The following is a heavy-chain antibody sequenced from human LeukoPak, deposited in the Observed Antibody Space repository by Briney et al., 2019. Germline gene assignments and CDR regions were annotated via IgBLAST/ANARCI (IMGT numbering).Heavy chain of an antibody. CDR3: AKAGVYDFWSGYQRNAFDY. CDR1: GFTFSSYS. CDR2: ISSSRSFI. J-gene: IGHJ4*02. V-gene: IGHV3-21*04. D-gene: IGHD3-3*01. Sequence: GGSLRLSCAASGFTFSSYSMNWVRQAPGKGLEWVSSISSSRSFIYYADSLKGRFTISRDNAKNSLYLQMNSLRAEDTAVYYCAKAGVYDFWSGYQRNAFDYWGQGTLVTVSS.